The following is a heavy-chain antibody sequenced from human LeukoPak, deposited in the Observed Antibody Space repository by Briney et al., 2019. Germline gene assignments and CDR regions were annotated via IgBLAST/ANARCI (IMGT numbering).Heavy chain of an antibody. Sequence: SETLSLTCTVSGGSISTRDYYWGWIRQPPGKGLEWFGTVYYTGDTYYNPSLKSRVIISVDTSQNHFSLKLSSVTAADTAVHYCAAIIALADTYDGFDVWGQGTMVTVSS. J-gene: IGHJ3*01. V-gene: IGHV4-39*07. CDR2: VYYTGDT. D-gene: IGHD6-19*01. CDR1: GGSISTRDYY. CDR3: AAIIALADTYDGFDV.